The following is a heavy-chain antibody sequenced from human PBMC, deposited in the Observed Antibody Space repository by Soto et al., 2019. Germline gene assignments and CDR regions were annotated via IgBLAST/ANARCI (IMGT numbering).Heavy chain of an antibody. D-gene: IGHD3-22*01. CDR1: GFTFSNYW. Sequence: PGGSLRLSCAASGFTFSNYWMSWVRQAPGKGLEWVANIKPDGSEKWYVDSVKGRFTISRDNAKNSLYLQMNSLGVEDTAVYYCARFYYDSSGYLPSPYYYYYGMDVWGQGTTVTAP. CDR3: ARFYYDSSGYLPSPYYYYYGMDV. CDR2: IKPDGSEK. V-gene: IGHV3-7*04. J-gene: IGHJ6*02.